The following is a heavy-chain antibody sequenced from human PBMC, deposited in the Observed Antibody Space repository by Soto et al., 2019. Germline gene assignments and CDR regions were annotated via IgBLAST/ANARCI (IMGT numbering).Heavy chain of an antibody. V-gene: IGHV4-34*01. CDR2: INHSGST. J-gene: IGHJ4*02. Sequence: SETLSLTCAVYGGSFSGYYWTWIRQPPGTGLEWIGEINHSGSTNYNPSLKSRVTISVDTSKNQFSLKLSSVTAADTAVYYCARWVEVSLDYFDSWGQGNPVTVSS. CDR1: GGSFSGYY. CDR3: ARWVEVSLDYFDS. D-gene: IGHD2-15*01.